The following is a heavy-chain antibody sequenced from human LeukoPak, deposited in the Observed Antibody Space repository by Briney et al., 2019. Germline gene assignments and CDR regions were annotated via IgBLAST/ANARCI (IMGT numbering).Heavy chain of an antibody. Sequence: EGSLRLSCAASGFTFSSYSMNWVRQAPGKGLEWVSSISTSSSYIYYADSVKGRFTISRDNAKNSLYLQMNSLRAEDTAVYYCAELGITMIGGVWGKGTTVTISS. D-gene: IGHD3-10*02. V-gene: IGHV3-21*01. J-gene: IGHJ6*04. CDR1: GFTFSSYS. CDR3: AELGITMIGGV. CDR2: ISTSSSYI.